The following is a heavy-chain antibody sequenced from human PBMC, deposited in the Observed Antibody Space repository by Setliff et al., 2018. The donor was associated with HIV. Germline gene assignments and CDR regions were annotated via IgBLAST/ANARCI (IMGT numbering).Heavy chain of an antibody. CDR3: ARGRWDMAAAGTTEYFQY. D-gene: IGHD6-13*01. J-gene: IGHJ1*01. Sequence: SETLSLTCTVSGGSISGHYWNWIRQPAGGGLEWIGRIYISGSTNYTPSLKSRVTMSIDTSKNQFSLKLHSLIAADTAMYYCARGRWDMAAAGTTEYFQYWGQGTQVTVSS. CDR1: GGSISGHY. V-gene: IGHV4-4*07. CDR2: IYISGST.